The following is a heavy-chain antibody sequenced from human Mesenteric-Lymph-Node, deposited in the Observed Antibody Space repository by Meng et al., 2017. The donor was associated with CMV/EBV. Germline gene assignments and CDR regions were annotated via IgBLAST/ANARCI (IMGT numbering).Heavy chain of an antibody. CDR3: AKDVGYYDFWSGFDP. J-gene: IGHJ5*02. D-gene: IGHD3-3*01. CDR1: GFTFSNYW. CDR2: IKRDGSEK. V-gene: IGHV3-7*03. Sequence: GGSLRLSCAASGFTFSNYWMNWVRQAPGKGLEWVANIKRDGSEKYFVDSVKGRFTISRDNSKNTLYLQMSSLRAEDTAVYYCAKDVGYYDFWSGFDPWGQGTLVTVSS.